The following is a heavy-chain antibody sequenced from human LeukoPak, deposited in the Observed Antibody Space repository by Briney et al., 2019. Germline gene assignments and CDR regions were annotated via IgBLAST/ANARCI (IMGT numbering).Heavy chain of an antibody. Sequence: GGSLRLSCAASGFTFSSYSMQWVRQTPGKGLEWVGIMSNSGENTFYGEAVKGRFTISRDNAKNSLYLQMNSLRAEDTAVYYCARMGIQLWLRDIYCGGDCYSRYFDYWGQGTLVTVSS. J-gene: IGHJ4*02. D-gene: IGHD2-21*02. CDR2: MSNSGENT. CDR1: GFTFSSYS. V-gene: IGHV3-33*05. CDR3: ARMGIQLWLRDIYCGGDCYSRYFDY.